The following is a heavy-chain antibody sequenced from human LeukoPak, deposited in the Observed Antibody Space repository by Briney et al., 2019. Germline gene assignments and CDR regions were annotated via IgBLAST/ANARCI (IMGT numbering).Heavy chain of an antibody. CDR1: GYTFTTYA. V-gene: IGHV1-3*01. CDR2: INADDGNT. Sequence: GASVKVSCKTSGYTFTTYAIHWVRQAPGRRLEWMGLINADDGNTRYSQRFQDRVTMTRNTSISTAYMELSSLRSDDTAVYYCARGPPNWGYDYWGPGTLVTVSS. D-gene: IGHD7-27*01. J-gene: IGHJ4*02. CDR3: ARGPPNWGYDY.